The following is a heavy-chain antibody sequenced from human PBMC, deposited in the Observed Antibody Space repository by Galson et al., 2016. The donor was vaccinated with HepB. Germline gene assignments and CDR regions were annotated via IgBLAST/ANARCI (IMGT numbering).Heavy chain of an antibody. D-gene: IGHD5-24*01. J-gene: IGHJ4*02. CDR3: AKTRGPRGDGYNPFDD. V-gene: IGHV1-3*01. CDR1: GYNFTAYP. CDR2: INAGNGDT. Sequence: SVKVSCKASGYNFTAYPMHWVRQAPGQRLEWMGWINAGNGDTKYSQKFQGRVTISRDTSASTIYMEVSSLRSEDTAVYYCAKTRGPRGDGYNPFDDGGQGTLVTVSS.